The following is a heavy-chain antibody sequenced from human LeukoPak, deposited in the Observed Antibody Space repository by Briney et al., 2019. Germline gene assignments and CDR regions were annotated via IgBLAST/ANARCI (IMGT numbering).Heavy chain of an antibody. D-gene: IGHD2-21*01. V-gene: IGHV4-39*07. Sequence: SETLSLTCTVSGDSVSSTGYYWGWIRQPPGKGLEWIGTIYYSGSTYYNPSLKSRVTISVDTSKNQFSLKLSSVTAADTAVYYCARGMIGYGMDVWGKGTTVTVSS. CDR1: GDSVSSTGYY. CDR2: IYYSGST. CDR3: ARGMIGYGMDV. J-gene: IGHJ6*04.